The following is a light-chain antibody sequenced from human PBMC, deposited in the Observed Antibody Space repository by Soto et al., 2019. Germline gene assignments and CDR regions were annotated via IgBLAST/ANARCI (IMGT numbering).Light chain of an antibody. CDR3: QQYNNWPPT. CDR2: GAS. V-gene: IGKV3-15*01. CDR1: QSVNSN. Sequence: EIVMTQSPATLSVSPGERATLSCRASQSVNSNLAWYQQKPGQASRLLIYGASTRATGIPARFSGSGSGTEFTLTISSLQSEDFAVYYCQQYNNWPPTFGQGTKVEIK. J-gene: IGKJ1*01.